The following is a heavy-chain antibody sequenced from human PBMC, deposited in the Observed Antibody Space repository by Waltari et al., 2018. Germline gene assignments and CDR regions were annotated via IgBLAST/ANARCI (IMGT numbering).Heavy chain of an antibody. CDR2: IIPIFGTA. CDR3: ARDILDDSSGYYMASGYNWFDP. V-gene: IGHV1-69*13. Sequence: QVQLVQSGAEVKKPGSSVKVSCKASGGTFSSYAISWVRQAPGQGLEWMGGIIPIFGTANYAQKFQGRVTITADESTSTAYMELSSLRSEDTAVYYCARDILDDSSGYYMASGYNWFDPWGQGTLVTVSS. CDR1: GGTFSSYA. J-gene: IGHJ5*02. D-gene: IGHD3-22*01.